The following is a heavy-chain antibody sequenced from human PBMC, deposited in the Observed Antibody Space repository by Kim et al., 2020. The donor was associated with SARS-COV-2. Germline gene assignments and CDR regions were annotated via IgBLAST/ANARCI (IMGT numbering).Heavy chain of an antibody. CDR1: GLTFSSYS. Sequence: GGSLRLSCVTSGLTFSSYSMNWVRQAPGKGLEWVAIISNAENIIYYAASVKGRFTISRDNSKNTLYLQMNSLRAEDTALYYCARGPWGSDCYYFDYW. J-gene: IGHJ4*01. V-gene: IGHV3-33*08. CDR2: ISNAENII. D-gene: IGHD2-21*02. CDR3: ARGPWGSDCYYFDY.